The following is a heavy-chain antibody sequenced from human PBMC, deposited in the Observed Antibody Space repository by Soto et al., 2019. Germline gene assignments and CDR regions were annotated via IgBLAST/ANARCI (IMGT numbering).Heavy chain of an antibody. CDR2: ITGGSTYI. CDR3: AREKSGRYYGMDV. D-gene: IGHD3-10*01. CDR1: GFKFSIYS. J-gene: IGHJ6*02. Sequence: PGGSLRLSCAGTGFKFSIYSMNWVRQAPGRGLEWVASITGGSTYIYYAESVKGRFTVSRDNDNNSVHLQMNSLSADDTGIYYCAREKSGRYYGMDVGGQGTTVPVSS. V-gene: IGHV3-21*06.